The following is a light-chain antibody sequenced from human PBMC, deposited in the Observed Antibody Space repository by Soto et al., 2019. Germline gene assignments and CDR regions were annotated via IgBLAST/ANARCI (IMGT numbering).Light chain of an antibody. CDR2: EVN. Sequence: QSALTQPASLSGSPGQSITISCTGTSSDIGAYDYVSWFQQHPGKAPKLMISEVNNRPSGVSNRFSGSKSGYTASLTVSGLQTEDEAFYYCSSSAGIYHYLVFGGGTQLTVL. CDR1: SSDIGAYDY. V-gene: IGLV2-14*01. CDR3: SSSAGIYHYLV. J-gene: IGLJ3*02.